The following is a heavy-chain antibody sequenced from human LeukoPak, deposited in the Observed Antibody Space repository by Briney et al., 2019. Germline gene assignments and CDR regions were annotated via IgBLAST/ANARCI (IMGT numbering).Heavy chain of an antibody. Sequence: SETLSLTCTVSGDSIRTGNFYWTWIRQPAGKGLESLVRIDTGGNTNYNPSLQSRVSISMDTSKNQFSLNQISVTAADTAVYYCGRWGRLNRVFLWGQGNLVAVSS. CDR2: IDTGGNT. CDR3: GRWGRLNRVFL. J-gene: IGHJ4*02. V-gene: IGHV4-61*02. CDR1: GDSIRTGNFY. D-gene: IGHD3-16*01.